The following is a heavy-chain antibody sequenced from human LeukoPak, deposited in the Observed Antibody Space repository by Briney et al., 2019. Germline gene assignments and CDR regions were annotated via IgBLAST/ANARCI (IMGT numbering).Heavy chain of an antibody. CDR3: ARGEMEGCYGSGSQYYFDY. V-gene: IGHV4-59*01. D-gene: IGHD3-10*01. Sequence: SETLSLTCTVSGGSISSYYWSWIRQPPGKGLEWIGYIYYSGSTNYNPSLKSRVTISVDTSKNQFSLKLSSVTAADTAVYYCARGEMEGCYGSGSQYYFDYWGQGTLVTVSS. CDR2: IYYSGST. J-gene: IGHJ4*02. CDR1: GGSISSYY.